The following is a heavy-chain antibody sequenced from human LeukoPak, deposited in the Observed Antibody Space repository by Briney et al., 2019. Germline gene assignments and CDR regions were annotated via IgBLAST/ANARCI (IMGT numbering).Heavy chain of an antibody. CDR2: INWNGGST. D-gene: IGHD3-10*01. J-gene: IGHJ5*02. V-gene: IGHV3-20*04. Sequence: PGGSLRLSCAASGFTFDDYGMSWVRQAPGKGLEWVSGINWNGGSTGYADSVKGRFTISRDNAKNSLYLQINSLRAEDTALYYCARGGYYGSGSYSWGQGTLVTVSS. CDR1: GFTFDDYG. CDR3: ARGGYYGSGSYS.